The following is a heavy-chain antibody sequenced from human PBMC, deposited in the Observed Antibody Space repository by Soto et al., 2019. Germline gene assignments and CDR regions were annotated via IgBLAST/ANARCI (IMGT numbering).Heavy chain of an antibody. Sequence: QVQLVESGGGVVQPGRSLRLSCADSGFTFSNYGMHWVRQAPGKGLEWVALISHDGRNKYYADSVKGRFTISRDNSKNTLYLQINSPRTEDTAVYYCAQDPSHRAWSYPGYWGLGTLVTVSS. CDR1: GFTFSNYG. CDR2: ISHDGRNK. CDR3: AQDPSHRAWSYPGY. J-gene: IGHJ4*02. V-gene: IGHV3-30*18. D-gene: IGHD2-8*01.